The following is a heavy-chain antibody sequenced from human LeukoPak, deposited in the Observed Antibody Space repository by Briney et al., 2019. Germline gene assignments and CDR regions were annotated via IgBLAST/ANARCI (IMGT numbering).Heavy chain of an antibody. CDR2: INPGGGST. CDR1: GYTFTSYY. Sequence: ASVKVSCKASGYTFTSYYMYWVRQAPGQGLEWMGLINPGGGSTNYAQKFQGRVTVTRDMSTSTVYMELSSLRSDDTAVYYCAKDSSFFDYWGQGTLVTVSS. J-gene: IGHJ4*02. CDR3: AKDSSFFDY. V-gene: IGHV1-46*01.